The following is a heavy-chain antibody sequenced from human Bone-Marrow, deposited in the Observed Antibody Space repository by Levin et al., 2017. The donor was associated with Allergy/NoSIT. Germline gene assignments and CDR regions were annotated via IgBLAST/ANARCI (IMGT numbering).Heavy chain of an antibody. J-gene: IGHJ6*02. V-gene: IGHV1-18*01. CDR2: INGYNGNT. CDR1: GYTFTTYG. D-gene: IGHD2-15*01. CDR3: ARDPDCSGGWCLRNKEYHAVDV. Sequence: VASVKVSCKASGYTFTTYGISWVRQAPGQGLEWMGWINGYNGNTHYAQKLQGRVTLTTDTSTNTAYMELRSLRSDDTAVYYCARDPDCSGGWCLRNKEYHAVDVWGQGTAVTVSS.